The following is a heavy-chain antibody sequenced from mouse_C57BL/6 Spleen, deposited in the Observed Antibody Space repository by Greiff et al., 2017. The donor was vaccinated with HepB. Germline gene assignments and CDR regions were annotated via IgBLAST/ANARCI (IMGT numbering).Heavy chain of an antibody. CDR1: GYTFTSYW. CDR2: IYPGSGST. V-gene: IGHV1-55*01. Sequence: QVQLQQPGAELVKPGASVKMSCKASGYTFTSYWITWVKQRPGQGLEWIGDIYPGSGSTNYNEKFKSKATLTVDTSSSTAYMQLSSLTSEDSAVYYCAREEIRVTTGGAWFAYGGQGTLVTVSA. D-gene: IGHD2-2*01. J-gene: IGHJ3*01. CDR3: AREEIRVTTGGAWFAY.